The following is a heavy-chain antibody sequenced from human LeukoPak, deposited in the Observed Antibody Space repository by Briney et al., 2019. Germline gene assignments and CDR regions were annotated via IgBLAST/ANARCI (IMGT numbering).Heavy chain of an antibody. J-gene: IGHJ4*02. CDR2: ISGSGGTT. CDR3: ARSSRGSIAVAGRFDY. CDR1: GFTFSSYE. V-gene: IGHV3-23*01. D-gene: IGHD6-19*01. Sequence: GGSLRLSCAASGFTFSSYEMNWVRQAPWKGLEWVSAISGSGGTTYYADSVKGRFTISRDNSKNTLYLQMNSLRAEDTAVYYCARSSRGSIAVAGRFDYWGQGTLVTVSS.